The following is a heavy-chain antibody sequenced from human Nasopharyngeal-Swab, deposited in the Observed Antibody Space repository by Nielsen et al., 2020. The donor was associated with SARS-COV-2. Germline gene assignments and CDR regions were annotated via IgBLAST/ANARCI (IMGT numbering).Heavy chain of an antibody. Sequence: ASVKVSCKASGYSFTRYSLHWVRQAPGQRLEWMAWLNGGNSNTEYSQKFLGRVTITRDTPASTAYMDPDSLTSEDTAVYYCARGDDYVWGSFRNDALDMWGQGTMVTVS. CDR2: LNGGNSNT. CDR1: GYSFTRYS. D-gene: IGHD3-16*02. J-gene: IGHJ3*02. CDR3: ARGDDYVWGSFRNDALDM. V-gene: IGHV1-3*01.